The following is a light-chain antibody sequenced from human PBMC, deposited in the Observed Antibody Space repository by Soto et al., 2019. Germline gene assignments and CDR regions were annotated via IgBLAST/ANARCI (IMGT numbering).Light chain of an antibody. V-gene: IGLV2-8*01. CDR1: SSDVGGYNF. Sequence: QSALTQPPSASGSPGQSVTISCTGASSDVGGYNFVSWYQQHPGKAPKHMIYDVTKRPSGVPDRFSGSKSGNTASLTVSGLQADDEADYYCSSYAGSSVPVAFGGGTKLTVL. J-gene: IGLJ2*01. CDR3: SSYAGSSVPVA. CDR2: DVT.